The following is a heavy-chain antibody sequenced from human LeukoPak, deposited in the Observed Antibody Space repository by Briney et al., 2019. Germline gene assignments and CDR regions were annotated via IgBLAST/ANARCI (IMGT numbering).Heavy chain of an antibody. Sequence: GGSLRLSCAASGFTFNNYGIHWVRQAPGKGLEWVGRIKSKTDGGTTDYAAPVKGRFTISRDDSKNTLYLQMNSLKTEDTAVYYCTARRGAYWGQGTLVTVSS. D-gene: IGHD3-10*01. CDR1: GFTFNNYG. CDR3: TARRGAY. V-gene: IGHV3-15*01. CDR2: IKSKTDGGTT. J-gene: IGHJ4*02.